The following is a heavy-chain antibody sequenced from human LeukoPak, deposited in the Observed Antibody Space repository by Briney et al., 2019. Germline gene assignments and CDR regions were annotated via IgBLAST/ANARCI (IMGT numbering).Heavy chain of an antibody. J-gene: IGHJ5*02. CDR2: ITGSGSFV. CDR1: GFIFNNYI. Sequence: PGGPLRLSCAVSGFIFNNYIMNWVRQAPGKGLEWVSSITGSGSFVYYADSVKGRFTISRDNAKNSLFLQMNSLRAEDTAVYYCARDSSGPWFDPWGQGTLVSASS. V-gene: IGHV3-21*01. D-gene: IGHD6-6*01. CDR3: ARDSSGPWFDP.